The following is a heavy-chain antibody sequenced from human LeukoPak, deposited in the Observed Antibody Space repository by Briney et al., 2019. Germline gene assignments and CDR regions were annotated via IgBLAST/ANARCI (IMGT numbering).Heavy chain of an antibody. Sequence: ASVKVSCKASGGTFSSDAISCVRQAPGQGLEWMGGIIPIFGTANYAQKFQGRVTITADESTSTAYMELSSLRSEDTAVYYCALADIVVVPAAHYYYHGMDVWGKGTTVTGSS. J-gene: IGHJ6*04. CDR3: ALADIVVVPAAHYYYHGMDV. V-gene: IGHV1-69*13. CDR1: GGTFSSDA. D-gene: IGHD2-2*01. CDR2: IIPIFGTA.